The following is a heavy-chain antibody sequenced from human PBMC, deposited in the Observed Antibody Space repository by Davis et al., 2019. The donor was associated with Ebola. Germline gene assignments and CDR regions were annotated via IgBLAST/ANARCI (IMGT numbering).Heavy chain of an antibody. CDR3: ARSSYYYDSSGSYH. CDR2: IIPIFGTA. Sequence: SVKVSCKASGGTFSSYAINWVRQAPGQGLEWMGGIIPIFGTANYAQKFQGRVTITADKSTSTVYMELSSLRSEDTAVYYCARSSYYYDSSGSYHWGQGTLVTVSS. CDR1: GGTFSSYA. D-gene: IGHD3-22*01. J-gene: IGHJ5*02. V-gene: IGHV1-69*06.